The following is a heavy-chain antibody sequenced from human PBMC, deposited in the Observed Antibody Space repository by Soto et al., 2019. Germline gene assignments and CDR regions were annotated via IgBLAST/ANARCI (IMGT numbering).Heavy chain of an antibody. V-gene: IGHV3-33*01. CDR3: ARGYGSSRGLGY. J-gene: IGHJ4*02. CDR1: GFSFSSYD. Sequence: QVQLVESGGGVVQPGTSLRLSCAASGFSFSSYDIHWVRQAPGKGLEWVAVIWYDGSNKYYADSVKGRFIISRDNSKNTLYLQMNSLGADDKAVYYCARGYGSSRGLGYWGQGTLVTVSS. D-gene: IGHD6-13*01. CDR2: IWYDGSNK.